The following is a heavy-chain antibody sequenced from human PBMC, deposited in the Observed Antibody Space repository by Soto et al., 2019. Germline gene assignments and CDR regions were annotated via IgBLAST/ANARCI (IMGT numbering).Heavy chain of an antibody. J-gene: IGHJ4*02. D-gene: IGHD3-22*01. Sequence: QVQLVQSGAEVNNPRSSVNVSCKASVGTFSSYAISWVRQAPGQGLEWMGGIIPIFGTANYAPKFQGRVTVTADESTSTAYMELSSLRSEDTAVYYCATARDRSGYYPDYWGQGTLVTVSS. CDR2: IIPIFGTA. V-gene: IGHV1-69*12. CDR1: VGTFSSYA. CDR3: ATARDRSGYYPDY.